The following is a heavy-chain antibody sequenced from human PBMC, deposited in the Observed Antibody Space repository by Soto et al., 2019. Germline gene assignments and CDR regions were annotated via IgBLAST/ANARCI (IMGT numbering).Heavy chain of an antibody. Sequence: GASVKVSCKVSGYTLTELSMHWVRQAPGKGLEWMGGFDPEDGETIYAQKFQGRVTMTEDTSTDTAYMELSSLRSEDTAVYYCATDGGVLRFLEWTFDAFDIWGQGTMVTV. CDR3: ATDGGVLRFLEWTFDAFDI. J-gene: IGHJ3*02. CDR1: GYTLTELS. D-gene: IGHD3-3*01. CDR2: FDPEDGET. V-gene: IGHV1-24*01.